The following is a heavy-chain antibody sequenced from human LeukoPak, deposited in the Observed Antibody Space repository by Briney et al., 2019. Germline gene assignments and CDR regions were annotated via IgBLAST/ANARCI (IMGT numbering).Heavy chain of an antibody. Sequence: PSETLSLTCTVSGASLNNYYWNWIRQPPGKELEWIGNVDYSGNTRHNPSLKSRVTISLDISKNHFSLRLSSVPAADTAVYYCAMQVGIYGDYNNWFDPWGQGARVTVSS. D-gene: IGHD4-17*01. V-gene: IGHV4-59*08. CDR2: VDYSGNT. CDR3: AMQVGIYGDYNNWFDP. J-gene: IGHJ5*02. CDR1: GASLNNYY.